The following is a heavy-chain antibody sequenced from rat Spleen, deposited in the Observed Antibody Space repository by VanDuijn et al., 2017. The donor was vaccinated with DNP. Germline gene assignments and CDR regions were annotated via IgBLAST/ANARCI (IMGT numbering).Heavy chain of an antibody. Sequence: EVQLVESGGGLVQPGRSLKLSCAASGFSFSGFYMAWVRQAPTKGLEWVAYIGSDGYAPYYGDSVKGRFTISRDNAKSTLYLQMNSLRSEDMATYYCIRWNSGHFDFWGQGVMFTVSS. CDR1: GFSFSGFY. CDR2: IGSDGYAP. J-gene: IGHJ2*01. D-gene: IGHD4-3*01. V-gene: IGHV5-22*01. CDR3: IRWNSGHFDF.